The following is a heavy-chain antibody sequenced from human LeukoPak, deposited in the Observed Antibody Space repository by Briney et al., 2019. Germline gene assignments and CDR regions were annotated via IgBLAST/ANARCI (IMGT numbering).Heavy chain of an antibody. Sequence: GGSLRLSCTASGFSFGDYAMSWFRQAPGKGLEWVGFIRSKAYGGTTEYAASVKGRFTISRDDSKSIAYLQMNSLKTDDTAVYYCSSTVEMATKNWPHIDYWGQGTLVTVSS. CDR2: IRSKAYGGTT. CDR3: SSTVEMATKNWPHIDY. D-gene: IGHD5-24*01. V-gene: IGHV3-49*03. CDR1: GFSFGDYA. J-gene: IGHJ4*02.